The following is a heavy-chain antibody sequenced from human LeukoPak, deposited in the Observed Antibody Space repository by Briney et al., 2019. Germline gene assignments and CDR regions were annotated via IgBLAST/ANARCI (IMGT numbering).Heavy chain of an antibody. Sequence: GGSLRLSCAASGFTFSSYAMSWVRQAPGKGLEWVSAITGSGDSTYYADSVKGRFTISRDNSKNTLSLQMNSPRAEDTAVYYCAKENPVGGTNYFDYWGQGTLVTVPS. CDR2: ITGSGDST. V-gene: IGHV3-23*01. CDR1: GFTFSSYA. J-gene: IGHJ4*02. D-gene: IGHD1-26*01. CDR3: AKENPVGGTNYFDY.